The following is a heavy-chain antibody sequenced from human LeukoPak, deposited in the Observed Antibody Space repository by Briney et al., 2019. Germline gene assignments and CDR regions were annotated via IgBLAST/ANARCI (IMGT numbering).Heavy chain of an antibody. J-gene: IGHJ2*01. V-gene: IGHV3-23*01. CDR3: AKGAAAGIRCYFDL. D-gene: IGHD6-13*01. CDR1: GFTFSSYA. CDR2: ISGSGGST. Sequence: GGSLRLSRAASGFTFSSYAMSWVRQAPGKGLEWVSAISGSGGSTYYADSVKGRFTISRENSKNTLYLQMNSLRAEDTAVYYCAKGAAAGIRCYFDLWGRGTLVTVSS.